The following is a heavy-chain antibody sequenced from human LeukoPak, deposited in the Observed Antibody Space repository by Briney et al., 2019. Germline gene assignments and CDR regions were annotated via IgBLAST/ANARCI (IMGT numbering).Heavy chain of an antibody. Sequence: GASVKVSCKASGGTFSSYAISWVRQAPGQGLEWMGRIFPILGIANYAQRFQGRVTITADKSTSTAYMELSSLRSEDTAVYYCASLYYYDSSGYYLPNFDYWGQGTLVTVSS. CDR1: GGTFSSYA. CDR2: IFPILGIA. V-gene: IGHV1-69*04. CDR3: ASLYYYDSSGYYLPNFDY. D-gene: IGHD3-22*01. J-gene: IGHJ4*02.